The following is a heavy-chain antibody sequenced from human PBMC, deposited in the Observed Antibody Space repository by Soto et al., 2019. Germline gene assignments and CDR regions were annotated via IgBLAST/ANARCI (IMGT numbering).Heavy chain of an antibody. CDR2: ISSSSSYI. D-gene: IGHD6-13*01. V-gene: IGHV3-21*01. CDR3: ARFEQQLENWFDP. J-gene: IGHJ5*02. Sequence: GGSLRLSCAASGFTFSSYSMNWVRQAPGKGLEWVSSISSSSSYIYYADSVKGRFTISRDNAKNSLYLQMNSLRAEDTAVYYCARFEQQLENWFDPWGQGTLVTVSS. CDR1: GFTFSSYS.